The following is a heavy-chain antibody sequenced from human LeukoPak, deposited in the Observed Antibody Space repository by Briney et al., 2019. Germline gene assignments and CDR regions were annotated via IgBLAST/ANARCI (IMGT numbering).Heavy chain of an antibody. J-gene: IGHJ6*03. CDR1: GFTFISYA. Sequence: LPGGSLRLSCAPSGFTFISYAMSWVRHAPRKGLEWVSDISGSGGSTHYADSVKGRFTISRDNSKNTLYLQMNSLRAEDTAVYYCAKEGFEWLGVRYYYMDVWGKGTTVTVSS. V-gene: IGHV3-23*01. CDR2: ISGSGGST. CDR3: AKEGFEWLGVRYYYMDV. D-gene: IGHD6-19*01.